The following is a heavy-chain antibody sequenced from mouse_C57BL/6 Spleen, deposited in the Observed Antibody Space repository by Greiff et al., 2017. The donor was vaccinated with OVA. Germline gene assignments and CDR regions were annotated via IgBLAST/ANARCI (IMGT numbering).Heavy chain of an antibody. Sequence: QVQLQQSGAELVKPGASVKISCKASGYAFSSYWMNWVKQRPGKGLEWIGQIYPGDGDTNYNGKFKGKATLTADKSSSTAYMQLISLTSEDSAVYFCARTTTVVAIDYWGQGTTLTVSS. CDR2: IYPGDGDT. V-gene: IGHV1-80*01. D-gene: IGHD1-1*01. J-gene: IGHJ2*01. CDR1: GYAFSSYW. CDR3: ARTTTVVAIDY.